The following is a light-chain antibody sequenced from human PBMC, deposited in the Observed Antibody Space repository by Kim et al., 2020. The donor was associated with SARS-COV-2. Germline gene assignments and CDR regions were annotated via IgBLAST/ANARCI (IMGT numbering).Light chain of an antibody. Sequence: SPGERATPSRRASQSVSSNLAWYQQKPGQAPRLLIYGASTRATGIPARFSGSGCGTEFTLTISSLQSEDFAVYYCQKYNNWPPWTFGQGTKVDIK. CDR1: QSVSSN. J-gene: IGKJ1*01. CDR3: QKYNNWPPWT. CDR2: GAS. V-gene: IGKV3-15*01.